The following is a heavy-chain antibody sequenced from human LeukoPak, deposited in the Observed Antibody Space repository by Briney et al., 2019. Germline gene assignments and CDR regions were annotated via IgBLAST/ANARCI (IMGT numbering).Heavy chain of an antibody. D-gene: IGHD3-22*01. CDR1: GFTFSRHG. CDR2: ISGSGGST. Sequence: GGTLRLSCAASGFTFSRHGMNWVRQAPGKGLEWVSAISGSGGSTYYADSVKGRFTISRDNSKNTLYLQMNSLRAEDTAVYYCAKGGYYDSSGYYYALGAFDIWGQGTMVTVSS. V-gene: IGHV3-23*01. J-gene: IGHJ3*02. CDR3: AKGGYYDSSGYYYALGAFDI.